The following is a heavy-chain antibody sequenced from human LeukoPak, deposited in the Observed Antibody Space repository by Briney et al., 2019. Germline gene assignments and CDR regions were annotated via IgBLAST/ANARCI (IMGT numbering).Heavy chain of an antibody. CDR3: ARDKSITRVGGVINGFDP. V-gene: IGHV3-21*01. CDR1: GFTFSSYS. J-gene: IGHJ5*02. D-gene: IGHD3-10*01. CDR2: ISSSSSYI. Sequence: GGSLRLSCAASGFTFSSYSMNWVRQAPGKGLEWVSSISSSSSYIYYADSVKGRFTISRDNAKNSLYLQMNSLRAEDTAVYYWARDKSITRVGGVINGFDPWGQGTLVTVSS.